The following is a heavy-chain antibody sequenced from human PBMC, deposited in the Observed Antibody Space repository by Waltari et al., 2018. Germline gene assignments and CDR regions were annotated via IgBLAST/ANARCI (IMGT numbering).Heavy chain of an antibody. CDR2: IDIDGSET. Sequence: EVQLVESGGGLVQPGGSLTLSCAASGFTFSSHWMHWVRQAPGKGLEWVSRIDIDGSETPYADSVKGRFTISRDNSKNTVLLHMNSLRGEDTAVYYCARDGHGTVDFDYWGQGTLVTVSS. CDR3: ARDGHGTVDFDY. V-gene: IGHV3-74*01. J-gene: IGHJ4*02. CDR1: GFTFSSHW.